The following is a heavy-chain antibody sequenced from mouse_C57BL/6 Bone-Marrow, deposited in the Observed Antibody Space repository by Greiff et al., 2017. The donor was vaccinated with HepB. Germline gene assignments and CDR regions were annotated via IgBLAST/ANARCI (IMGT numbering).Heavy chain of an antibody. CDR2: IDPANGNT. CDR3: AKDYGSPLYAMDY. J-gene: IGHJ4*01. Sequence: EVQLQESVAELVRPGASVKLSCTASGFNIKNTYMHWVKQRPEQGLEWIGRIDPANGNTKYAPKFQGKATITADTSSNTAYLQLSSLTSEDTAIYYCAKDYGSPLYAMDYWGQGTSVTVSS. CDR1: GFNIKNTY. V-gene: IGHV14-3*01. D-gene: IGHD1-1*01.